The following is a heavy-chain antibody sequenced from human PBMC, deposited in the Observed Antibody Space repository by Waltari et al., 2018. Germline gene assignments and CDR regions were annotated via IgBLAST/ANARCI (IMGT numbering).Heavy chain of an antibody. Sequence: QVQLVQSGAEVKKPGSSVKVSCKASGGTFSSYTISWVRQAPGQGLEWMGRIIPSLGIANYAQKFQGRVTITADKSTSTAYMELSSLRSEDTAVYYCARGGSGYHFDYWGQGTLVTVSS. CDR3: ARGGSGYHFDY. V-gene: IGHV1-69*02. CDR2: IIPSLGIA. D-gene: IGHD6-13*01. J-gene: IGHJ4*02. CDR1: GGTFSSYT.